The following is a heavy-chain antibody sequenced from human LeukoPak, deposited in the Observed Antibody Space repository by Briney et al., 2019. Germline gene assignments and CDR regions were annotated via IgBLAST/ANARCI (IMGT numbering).Heavy chain of an antibody. J-gene: IGHJ4*02. D-gene: IGHD4-11*01. V-gene: IGHV3-33*06. Sequence: PGGSLRLSCAASGFTFNSCGMHWVRQAPGKGLEWVSLIWFDGSNKFYGDSVKGRFTISRDNSKNTVYLQMDNLRAEDTAMYFWAKKGDYKNYDYWGQGALVIVSS. CDR2: IWFDGSNK. CDR3: AKKGDYKNYDY. CDR1: GFTFNSCG.